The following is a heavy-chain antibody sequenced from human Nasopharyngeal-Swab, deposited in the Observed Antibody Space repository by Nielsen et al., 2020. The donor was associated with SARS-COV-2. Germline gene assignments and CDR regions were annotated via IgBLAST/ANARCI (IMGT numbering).Heavy chain of an antibody. CDR2: INPSIYST. CDR3: ARHSSLLMDV. CDR1: GYKFTSYY. Sequence: ASAKVSCKASGYKFTSYYIHWVRQAPGQGLEWMGVINPSIYSTTYAQKFQGRVSMTRDTSTSTVYMELSSLRSEDTAVYCCARHSSLLMDVWGKGTTVTVSS. D-gene: IGHD3-22*01. J-gene: IGHJ6*03. V-gene: IGHV1-46*01.